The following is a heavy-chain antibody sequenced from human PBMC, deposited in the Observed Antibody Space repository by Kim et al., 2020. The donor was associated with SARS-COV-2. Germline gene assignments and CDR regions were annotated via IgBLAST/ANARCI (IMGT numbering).Heavy chain of an antibody. CDR1: GYSFANYW. V-gene: IGHV5-51*01. CDR3: SRHSVRGSSPGYWYCDL. D-gene: IGHD6-6*01. J-gene: IGHJ2*01. CDR2: FYPGDSDT. Sequence: GESLKISCKGSGYSFANYWIGWVRQMPGRGLEWMGIFYPGDSDTRYSPSFQGQVTISADMSIRTAYLQWYSAKASDPAIYYCSRHSVRGSSPGYWYCDLW.